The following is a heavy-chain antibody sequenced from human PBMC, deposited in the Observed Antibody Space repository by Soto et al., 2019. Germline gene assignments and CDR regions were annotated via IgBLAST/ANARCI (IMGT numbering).Heavy chain of an antibody. Sequence: EVQLVESGGGLIQPGGSLRLSCAVPGFTVSNNYMSWVRQAPGKGLEGVSVIYSGGYTAYGDSVKGRFTISRDNSKTPLFRQRKSRGADDSAVFYCARTPGGGGYWGQGTLVTVSS. CDR3: ARTPGGGGY. CDR2: IYSGGYT. J-gene: IGHJ4*02. V-gene: IGHV3-53*01. CDR1: GFTVSNNY. D-gene: IGHD3-10*01.